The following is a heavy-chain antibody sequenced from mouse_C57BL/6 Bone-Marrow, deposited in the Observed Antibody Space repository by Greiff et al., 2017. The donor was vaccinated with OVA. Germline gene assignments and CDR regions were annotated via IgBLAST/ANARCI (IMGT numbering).Heavy chain of an antibody. V-gene: IGHV1-47*01. Sequence: QVQLQQSGAELVKPGASVKMSCKASGYTFTTYPIEWMKQNPGKSLEWIGNFHPYNDDTKYNEKFKGKATLTVEKSSSTVYLELSRVTSDDSAVYSLASPLREWNFDYWGQGTMLTVSS. CDR2: FHPYNDDT. D-gene: IGHD1-1*01. J-gene: IGHJ2*01. CDR1: GYTFTTYP. CDR3: ASPLREWNFDY.